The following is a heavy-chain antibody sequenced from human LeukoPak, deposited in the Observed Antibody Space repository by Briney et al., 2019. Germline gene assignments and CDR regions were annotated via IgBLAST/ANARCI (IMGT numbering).Heavy chain of an antibody. V-gene: IGHV4-34*01. J-gene: IGHJ4*01. CDR3: ARSFSSSWRRYDY. Sequence: SETLSLTCAVYIDSFTNYYWNWIRQTPGKGLEWIGEVNDSGGTNINPSLRSRVILSVDTSKNQFSLKLSSVTAADTAMYYCARSFSSSWRRYDYWGQGTLVTVSS. D-gene: IGHD6-13*01. CDR2: VNDSGGT. CDR1: IDSFTNYY.